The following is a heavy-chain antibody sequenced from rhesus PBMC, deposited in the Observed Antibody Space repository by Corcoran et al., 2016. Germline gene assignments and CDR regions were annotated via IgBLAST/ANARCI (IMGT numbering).Heavy chain of an antibody. CDR1: VGSISDSNW. CDR3: VRGSVCSSGYCSWLDY. CDR2: IRGSSGST. D-gene: IGHD2-15*01. Sequence: QVQLQESGPRLVKPSEALSLTCAVSVGSISDSNWWTWIRQPPGKGLEFIGYIRGSSGSTYYNPSLKSRVTISTDTSKSQFSLNLSSVTAADTAMYYCVRGSVCSSGYCSWLDYWGQGVLVTVSS. V-gene: IGHV4-65*01. J-gene: IGHJ4*01.